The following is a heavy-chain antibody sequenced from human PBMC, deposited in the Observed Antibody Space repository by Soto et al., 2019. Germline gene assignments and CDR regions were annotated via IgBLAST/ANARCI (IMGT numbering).Heavy chain of an antibody. CDR2: IYYSGST. CDR3: ARDRLSRGGYYDSSGYGRKDAFDI. Sequence: QVQLQESGPGLVKPSQTLSLTCTVSGGSISSGDYYWSWIRQPPGKGLEWIGYIYYSGSTYYNPSHKSRVTISVDTSKNQFSLKLSSVTAADTAVYYCARDRLSRGGYYDSSGYGRKDAFDIWGQGTMVTVSS. CDR1: GGSISSGDYY. D-gene: IGHD3-22*01. J-gene: IGHJ3*02. V-gene: IGHV4-30-4*01.